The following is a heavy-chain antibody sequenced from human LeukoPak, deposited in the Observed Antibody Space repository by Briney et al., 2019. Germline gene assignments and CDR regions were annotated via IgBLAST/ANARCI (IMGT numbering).Heavy chain of an antibody. CDR2: ISYDGSNK. D-gene: IGHD2-2*01. V-gene: IGHV3-30*03. J-gene: IGHJ5*02. Sequence: GGSLRLSCAASEFSVGSNYMTWVRQAPGKGLEWVAVISYDGSNKYYADSVKGRFTISRDNSKNTLYLQMNSLRAEDTAVYYCARDEGRVPAAMSWFDPWGQGTLVTVSS. CDR3: ARDEGRVPAAMSWFDP. CDR1: EFSVGSNY.